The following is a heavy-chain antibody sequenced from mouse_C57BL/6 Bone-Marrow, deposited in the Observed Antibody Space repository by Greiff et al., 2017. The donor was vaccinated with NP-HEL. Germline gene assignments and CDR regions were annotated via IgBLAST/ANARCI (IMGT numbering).Heavy chain of an antibody. CDR1: GYTFTSYD. D-gene: IGHD1-1*01. V-gene: IGHV1-85*01. Sequence: QVQLKESGPELVKPGASVKLSCKASGYTFTSYDINWVKQRPGQGLEWIGWIYPRDGSAKYNEKFKGKATLTVDTSPSTAYMELHSLTSEDSAVYFCARMRITTDFDYWGQGTTLTVSS. J-gene: IGHJ2*01. CDR2: IYPRDGSA. CDR3: ARMRITTDFDY.